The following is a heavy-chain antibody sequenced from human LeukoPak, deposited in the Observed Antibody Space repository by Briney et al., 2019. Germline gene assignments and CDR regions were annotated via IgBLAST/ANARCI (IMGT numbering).Heavy chain of an antibody. J-gene: IGHJ6*03. CDR1: GGTFSSYA. Sequence: SVKVSCKASGGTFSSYALRWVRQAPGQGLEWMGGIIPIFGTANYAQKFQGRVTITADESTSTAYMELSSLRSEDTAVYYCARWRASGGYYYYYYMDVWGKGTTVTVSS. V-gene: IGHV1-69*13. CDR2: IIPIFGTA. D-gene: IGHD3-10*01. CDR3: ARWRASGGYYYYYYMDV.